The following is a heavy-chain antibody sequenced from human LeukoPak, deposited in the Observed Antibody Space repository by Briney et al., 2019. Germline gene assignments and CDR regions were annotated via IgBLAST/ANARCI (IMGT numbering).Heavy chain of an antibody. CDR3: ARGAIAAAGYYYYYYMDV. V-gene: IGHV5-51*01. D-gene: IGHD6-13*01. CDR1: GYSFTSYW. J-gene: IGHJ6*03. Sequence: GESLKMSCKGSGYSFTSYWIGWVRQMPGKGLEWMGIIYPGDSDTRYSPSFQGQVTISAHKSISTAYLQWSSLKASDTAMYYCARGAIAAAGYYYYYYMDVWGKGTTVTVSS. CDR2: IYPGDSDT.